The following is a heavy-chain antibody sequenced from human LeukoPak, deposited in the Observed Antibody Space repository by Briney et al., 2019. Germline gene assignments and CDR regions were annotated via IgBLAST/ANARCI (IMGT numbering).Heavy chain of an antibody. CDR2: ISHDDSNK. V-gene: IGHV3-30*03. CDR1: GFTFSSYG. CDR3: ATRDRSSGYRY. D-gene: IGHD3-22*01. J-gene: IGHJ4*02. Sequence: PGGSLRLSCVASGFTFSSYGMHWVRQAPGKGLEWVAVISHDDSNKYYADSVKGRFSISRDNSKNTLYLQMNSLRAEDTAVYYCATRDRSSGYRYWGQGTLVTVSS.